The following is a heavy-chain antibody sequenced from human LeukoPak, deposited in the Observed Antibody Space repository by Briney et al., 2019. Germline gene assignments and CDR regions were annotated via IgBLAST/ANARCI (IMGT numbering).Heavy chain of an antibody. CDR2: INPNSGGT. Sequence: ASVKVSCKASGYTFTGYYMHWVRQAPGQGLEWMGWINPNSGGTNYAQKFQGRVTMTRDTSISTAYMELSRLRSDDTAVHYCARILGYSGYDVYYFDYWGQGTLVTVSS. CDR3: ARILGYSGYDVYYFDY. CDR1: GYTFTGYY. V-gene: IGHV1-2*02. D-gene: IGHD5-12*01. J-gene: IGHJ4*02.